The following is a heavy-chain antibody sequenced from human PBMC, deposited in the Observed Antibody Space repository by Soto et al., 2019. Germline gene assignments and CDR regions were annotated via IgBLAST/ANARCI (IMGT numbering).Heavy chain of an antibody. CDR1: GGTFSSYA. CDR3: ARSQGSSTSLEIYYYYYYGMDV. V-gene: IGHV1-69*01. D-gene: IGHD2-2*01. J-gene: IGHJ6*02. CDR2: IIPISGTA. Sequence: QVQLVQSGAGVKKPGSSVKVSCKASGGTFSSYAISWVRQAPGQGLEWMGGIIPISGTANYAQKFQGRVTITADESTSTAYMELSSLRSEGTAVYYCARSQGSSTSLEIYYYYYYGMDVWGQGTTVTVSS.